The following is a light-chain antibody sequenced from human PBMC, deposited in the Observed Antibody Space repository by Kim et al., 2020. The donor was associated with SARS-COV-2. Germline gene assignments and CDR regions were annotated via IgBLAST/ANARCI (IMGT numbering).Light chain of an antibody. Sequence: GQSVTVSCTGTSNAIVSTNRVSWYQQPPGTAPKLIIYDVTNRPSGVPDRFSGSKSANTASLTISGLQAEDEADYFCSSYTTTWTYVFGTGTKVTVL. J-gene: IGLJ1*01. CDR2: DVT. CDR1: SNAIVSTNR. V-gene: IGLV2-18*02. CDR3: SSYTTTWTYV.